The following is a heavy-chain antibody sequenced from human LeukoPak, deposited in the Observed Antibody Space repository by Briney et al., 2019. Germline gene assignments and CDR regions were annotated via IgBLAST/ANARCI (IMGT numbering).Heavy chain of an antibody. V-gene: IGHV3-23*01. CDR1: GFTFSSYG. CDR2: ISGSGGST. Sequence: GGSLRLSCAASGFTFSSYGMSWVRQAPGKGPEWVSAISGSGGSTYYADSVKGRFTISRDNSKNTLYLQMNSLRAEDTAVYYCAKNLHYDSSGSDYWGQGTLVTVSS. CDR3: AKNLHYDSSGSDY. J-gene: IGHJ4*02. D-gene: IGHD3-22*01.